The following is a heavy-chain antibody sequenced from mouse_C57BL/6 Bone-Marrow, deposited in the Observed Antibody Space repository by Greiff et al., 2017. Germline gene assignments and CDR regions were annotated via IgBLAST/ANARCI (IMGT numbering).Heavy chain of an antibody. Sequence: EVKLMESGGGLVQPKGSLKLSCAASGFSFTTYAMNWVRQAPGKGLEWIARIRSKSNNYATYYADSVKNRFTISRDDSESMLYLQMNNLKTEDTAMYDCVGGVFDYGGRGTALTVSA. J-gene: IGHJ2*01. CDR1: GFSFTTYA. CDR2: IRSKSNNYAT. V-gene: IGHV10-1*01. CDR3: VGGVFDY.